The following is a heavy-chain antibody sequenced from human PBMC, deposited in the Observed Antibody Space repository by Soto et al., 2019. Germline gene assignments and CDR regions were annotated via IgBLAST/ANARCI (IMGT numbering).Heavy chain of an antibody. V-gene: IGHV1-8*01. J-gene: IGHJ5*02. CDR1: GCTFTTFD. CDR3: ARACCYTTGPDPYYFDP. D-gene: IGHD3-3*01. Sequence: ASVKVSCKSSGCTFTTFDINWVRQAPGQGLEWIGWMNPYSGKTGYAQKFRDRVTMTRNASISTAHMELSGLISEDSALYYCARACCYTTGPDPYYFDPWGQGTLVTVSS. CDR2: MNPYSGKT.